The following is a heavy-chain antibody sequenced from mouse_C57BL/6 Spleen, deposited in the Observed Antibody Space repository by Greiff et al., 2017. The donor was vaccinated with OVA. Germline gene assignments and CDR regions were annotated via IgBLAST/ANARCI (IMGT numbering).Heavy chain of an antibody. J-gene: IGHJ4*01. CDR1: GFTFSDYY. CDR2: INYDGSST. V-gene: IGHV5-16*01. D-gene: IGHD2-14*01. Sequence: EVQRVESEGGLVQPGSSMKLSCTASGFTFSDYYMAWVRQVPEKGLEWVANINYDGSSTYYLDSLKSRFIISRDNAKNILYLQMSSLKSEDTATYYCARDGYGGNAMDYWGQGTSVTVSS. CDR3: ARDGYGGNAMDY.